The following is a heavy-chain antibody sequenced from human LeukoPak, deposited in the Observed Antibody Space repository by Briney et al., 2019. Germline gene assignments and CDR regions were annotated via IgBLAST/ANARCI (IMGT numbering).Heavy chain of an antibody. V-gene: IGHV4-39*01. CDR3: ARQYARKGYFDY. D-gene: IGHD1-14*01. J-gene: IGHJ4*02. CDR1: GGSISSSSYY. Sequence: SETLSLTCTVSGGSISSSSYYWGWIRQPPGKGLEWIGSIYYSGSTYYNPSLKSRVTIFVDTSKNQFSLKLSSVTAADTAVYYCARQYARKGYFDYWGQGTLVTVSS. CDR2: IYYSGST.